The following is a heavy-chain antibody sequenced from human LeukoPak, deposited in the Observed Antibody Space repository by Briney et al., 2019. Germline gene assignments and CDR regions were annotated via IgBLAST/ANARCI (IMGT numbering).Heavy chain of an antibody. CDR1: GYTFTSYG. J-gene: IGHJ6*03. D-gene: IGHD3-3*01. V-gene: IGHV1-18*01. CDR3: ARDGRFLVPDYHYYYYMDV. CDR2: ISAYNGNT. Sequence: ASVKVSCKASGYTFTSYGISWVRQAPGQGLEWMGWISAYNGNTNYAQKLQGRVTMTTDTSTSTAYMELRSLRSDDTAVYYCARDGRFLVPDYHYYYYMDVWGKGTTVTVSS.